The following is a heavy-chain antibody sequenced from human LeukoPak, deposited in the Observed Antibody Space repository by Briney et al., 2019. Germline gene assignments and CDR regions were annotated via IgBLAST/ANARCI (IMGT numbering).Heavy chain of an antibody. V-gene: IGHV1-46*01. D-gene: IGHD3-10*01. CDR2: INPRDGST. J-gene: IGHJ4*02. CDR1: GYTFTNYY. Sequence: ASVKVSCTASGYTFTNYYIHWERQAPGQGLGRMGLINPRDGSTTYAQRFQGRVTMTRETSTSTVYMDLSNLRSDDTAVYYCAKSYGSGRAHDFWGQGTLVTVSS. CDR3: AKSYGSGRAHDF.